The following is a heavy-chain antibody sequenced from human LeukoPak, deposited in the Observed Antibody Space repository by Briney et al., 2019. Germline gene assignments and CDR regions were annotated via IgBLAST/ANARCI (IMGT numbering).Heavy chain of an antibody. CDR1: GFSFSSYS. CDR3: GRARGEFWSGPHFEY. J-gene: IGHJ4*02. CDR2: ISSSSSYI. Sequence: HPGGSLRLSCAASGFSFSSYSMNWVRQAPGKGLEWVSSISSSSSYIYYADSVKGRFTISRDNAKNSLYLQMNSLRAEDTAVYYCGRARGEFWSGPHFEYWGQGTLVPVLS. V-gene: IGHV3-21*01. D-gene: IGHD3-3*01.